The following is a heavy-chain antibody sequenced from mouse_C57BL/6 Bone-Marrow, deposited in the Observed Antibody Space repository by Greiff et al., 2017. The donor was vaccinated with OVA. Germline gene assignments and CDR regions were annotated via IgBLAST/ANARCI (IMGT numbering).Heavy chain of an antibody. Sequence: EVQGVESGGGLVKPGGSLKLSCAASGFTFSSYSMSWVRQTPEKRLEWVATISDGGSYTYYTDNVTGRFTISRDNAKNYLYLALSQLQSENTAMYYCARDGITKKAWFAYWGQGTLVTVAA. CDR3: ARDGITKKAWFAY. D-gene: IGHD2-4*01. CDR1: GFTFSSYS. CDR2: ISDGGSYT. J-gene: IGHJ3*01. V-gene: IGHV5-4*01.